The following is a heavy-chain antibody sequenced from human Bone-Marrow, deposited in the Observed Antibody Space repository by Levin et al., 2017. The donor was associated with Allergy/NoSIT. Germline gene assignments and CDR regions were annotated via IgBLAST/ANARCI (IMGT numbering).Heavy chain of an antibody. CDR3: VREPPSAFDL. CDR2: INIDGSSI. V-gene: IGHV3-74*01. Sequence: GESLKISCAASGFTFSTYWMHWVRQAPGKGLVWVSRINIDGSSITYADSVKGRFTIYRDNAKNTLYLQMNRLRVEDTAVYYCVREPPSAFDLWGQGTMVTVSS. CDR1: GFTFSTYW. J-gene: IGHJ3*01.